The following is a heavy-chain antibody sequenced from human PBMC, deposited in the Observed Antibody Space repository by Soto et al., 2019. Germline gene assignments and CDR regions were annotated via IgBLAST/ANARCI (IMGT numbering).Heavy chain of an antibody. V-gene: IGHV3-9*01. Sequence: EVQLVESGGGLVQPGRSLRLSCAASGFIFDDHAMHWVRQAPGKGLECVSGINWNTGSIGYADSVKGRFTISRDNAKNSLHLQMNSLRIEDTALYYCAKDGDYGFEYLDNWGQGTLVTVSS. D-gene: IGHD4-17*01. CDR3: AKDGDYGFEYLDN. CDR2: INWNTGSI. CDR1: GFIFDDHA. J-gene: IGHJ4*02.